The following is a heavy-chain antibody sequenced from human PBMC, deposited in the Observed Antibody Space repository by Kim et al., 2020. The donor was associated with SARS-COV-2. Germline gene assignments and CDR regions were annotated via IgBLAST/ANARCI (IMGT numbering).Heavy chain of an antibody. CDR1: GFAFTSYC. V-gene: IGHV3-7*01. J-gene: IGHJ6*02. D-gene: IGHD7-27*01. Sequence: GGSLRLSCAASGFAFTSYCMSWIRQAPGKGLEWVSNIKRGGTPIYYVDSVKGRFTISRDNAKNSLYVQMNSLRAEDTALYYCGRHNGEYNSAIDVWGQGTPVSVSS. CDR3: GRHNGEYNSAIDV. CDR2: IKRGGTPI.